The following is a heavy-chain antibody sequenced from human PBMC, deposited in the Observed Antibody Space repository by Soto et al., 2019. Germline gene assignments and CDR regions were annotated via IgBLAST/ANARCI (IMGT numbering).Heavy chain of an antibody. V-gene: IGHV3-30*18. CDR2: IAYDGGNE. D-gene: IGHD6-13*01. J-gene: IGHJ6*04. CDR1: GFTFSSYG. CDR3: ANLDWAAAGSGIDV. Sequence: GGSLRLSCAASGFTFSSYGMHWVRQAPGKGLEWVAVIAYDGGNEYYADAVKGRFTISRDNSKNTLYLQMNILGAEEKAVYSCANLDWAAAGSGIDVCGGGSTFTVSA.